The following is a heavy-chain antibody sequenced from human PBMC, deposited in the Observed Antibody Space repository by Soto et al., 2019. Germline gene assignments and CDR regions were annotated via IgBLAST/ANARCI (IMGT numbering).Heavy chain of an antibody. Sequence: QVQLLQSGTEVKEPGASVKVSCKASGYTFTSFDISWVRQAPGQGLEWVGWTTASNTHTNYTQKLQGRVTMTTDTAPTTAYLEPRSLRSDAMAIYYCARGVYSSGYHYWGQGTLVTVSS. J-gene: IGHJ4*02. CDR2: TTASNTHT. CDR3: ARGVYSSGYHY. D-gene: IGHD3-22*01. V-gene: IGHV1-18*03. CDR1: GYTFTSFD.